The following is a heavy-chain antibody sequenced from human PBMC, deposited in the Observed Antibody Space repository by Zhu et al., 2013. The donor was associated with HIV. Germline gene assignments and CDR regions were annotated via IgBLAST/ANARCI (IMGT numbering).Heavy chain of an antibody. V-gene: IGHV1-69*12. CDR1: GDTLRNSD. D-gene: IGHD2-21*02. J-gene: IGHJ4*03. CDR3: ARAGLYCGGDCHYFDL. Sequence: QGQLVQSGAAVVELGATLRVSCRASGDTLRNSDVHWVRQAPGQGLEWMGGIIPIFGTANYAQKFQGRVTITADESTSTAYMELSSLRSEDTAVYYCARAGLYCGGDCHYFDLRGARDPGHRLL. CDR2: IIPIFGTA.